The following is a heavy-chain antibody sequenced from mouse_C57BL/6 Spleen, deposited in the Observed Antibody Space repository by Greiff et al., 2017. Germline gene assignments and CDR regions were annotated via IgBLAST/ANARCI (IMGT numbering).Heavy chain of an antibody. J-gene: IGHJ4*01. CDR3: ARYGSNPYYYSMDY. Sequence: QVQLQQSGAELVRPGTSVKVSCKASGYAFTNYLIEWVKQRPGQGLEWIGVINPGSGGTNYNEKFKGKATLTADKSSSTAYMQLSSLTSVNSAVYVCARYGSNPYYYSMDYWGQGTSVTVSS. CDR2: INPGSGGT. V-gene: IGHV1-54*01. D-gene: IGHD1-1*01. CDR1: GYAFTNYL.